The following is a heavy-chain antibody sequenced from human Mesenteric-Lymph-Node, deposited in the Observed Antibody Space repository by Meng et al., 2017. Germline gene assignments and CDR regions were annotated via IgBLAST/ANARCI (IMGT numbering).Heavy chain of an antibody. Sequence: GESLKISCAASGFTFSSYEMNWVRQAPGKGLEWVSYISSSGSTIYYTDSLKGRFTISRDNAKNSLYLQINRLRAEDTAVYYCTRVSQGKNDYWGQGTLVTVSS. CDR3: TRVSQGKNDY. V-gene: IGHV3-48*03. D-gene: IGHD3-10*01. CDR1: GFTFSSYE. J-gene: IGHJ4*02. CDR2: ISSSGSTI.